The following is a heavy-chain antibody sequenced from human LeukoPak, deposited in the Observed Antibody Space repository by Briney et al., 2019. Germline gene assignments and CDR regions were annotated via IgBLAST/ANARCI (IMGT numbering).Heavy chain of an antibody. D-gene: IGHD5-18*01. CDR1: GYTFTGYY. V-gene: IGHV1-46*01. CDR2: INPSGGST. Sequence: GASVKVSCKASGYTFTGYYMHWVRQAPGQGLEWIGIINPSGGSTSYAQKFQGRVTMTRDTSTSTVYMELSSLRSEDTAVYYCARGYTAMVYWFDPWGQGTLVTVSS. J-gene: IGHJ5*02. CDR3: ARGYTAMVYWFDP.